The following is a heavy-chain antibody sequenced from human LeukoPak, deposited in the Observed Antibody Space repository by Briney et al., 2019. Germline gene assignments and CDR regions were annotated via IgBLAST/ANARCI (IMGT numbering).Heavy chain of an antibody. J-gene: IGHJ4*02. CDR2: IYYSGST. CDR1: GGSISSSSYY. Sequence: SETLSLTCTVSGGSISSSSYYWGWIRQPPGKGLEWIGSIYYSGSTYYNPSLKSRVTISVDTSKNQFSLKLSSVTAADTAVYYCATEPRGTAGYWGQGTLVTVSS. CDR3: ATEPRGTAGY. V-gene: IGHV4-39*02.